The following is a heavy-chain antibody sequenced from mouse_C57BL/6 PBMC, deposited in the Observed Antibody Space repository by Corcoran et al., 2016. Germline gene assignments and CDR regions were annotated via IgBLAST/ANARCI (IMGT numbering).Heavy chain of an antibody. CDR3: ARHAGGLYYAMDY. CDR2: INTYSGVP. Sequence: QIQLVQSGGEWKKPGETVKIYCKACGYTFTTYGMSWVKQAPGKGLKWMGWINTYSGVPTYADDVKGRVAFSLETSASTAYLQINNLKNEDTATYFCARHAGGLYYAMDYWGQGTSVTVSS. J-gene: IGHJ4*01. CDR1: GYTFTTYG. V-gene: IGHV9-3*01.